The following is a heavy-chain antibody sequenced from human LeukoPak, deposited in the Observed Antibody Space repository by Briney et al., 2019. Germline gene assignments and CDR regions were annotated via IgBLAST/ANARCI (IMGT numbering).Heavy chain of an antibody. V-gene: IGHV4-61*08. CDR3: ARSSSWYAGWFDP. CDR1: GGSISSGGYY. D-gene: IGHD6-13*01. J-gene: IGHJ5*02. Sequence: PSETLSLTCTVSGGSISSGGYYWSWLRQPPGTGLEWIGYIYYSGSTNYNPSLKSRVTISVDTSKNQFSLKLSSVTAADTAVYYCARSSSWYAGWFDPWGQGTLVTVSS. CDR2: IYYSGST.